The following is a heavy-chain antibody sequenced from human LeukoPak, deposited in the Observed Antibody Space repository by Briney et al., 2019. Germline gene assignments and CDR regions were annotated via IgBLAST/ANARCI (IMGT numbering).Heavy chain of an antibody. V-gene: IGHV3-23*01. D-gene: IGHD2-2*01. J-gene: IGHJ6*03. Sequence: HPGGSLRLSCAASGFTFSSYAMSWVRQAPGKGLEWVSAISGSGGSTYYADSVKGRFTISRDNSKNTLYLQMNSLRAEDTAVYYCARAIGYCSSTSCYSHYYYYMDVWGKGTTVTVSS. CDR2: ISGSGGST. CDR3: ARAIGYCSSTSCYSHYYYYMDV. CDR1: GFTFSSYA.